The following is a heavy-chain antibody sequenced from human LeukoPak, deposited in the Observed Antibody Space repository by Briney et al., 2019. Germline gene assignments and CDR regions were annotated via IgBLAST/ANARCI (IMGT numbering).Heavy chain of an antibody. CDR2: IGTSSTPI. CDR1: GFTFSKYS. V-gene: IGHV3-48*04. Sequence: GGSLRLSCAASGFTFSKYSMTWVRQAPGKGLEWVSFIGTSSTPIYYADSVKGRFTISRDNTKNSLYLQMNSLKVEDTAIYYCARDNWIDCWGQGTLVTVSS. J-gene: IGHJ5*01. CDR3: ARDNWIDC.